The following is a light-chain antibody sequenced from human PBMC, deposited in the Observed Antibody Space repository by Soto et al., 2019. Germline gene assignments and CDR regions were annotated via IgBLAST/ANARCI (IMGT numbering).Light chain of an antibody. CDR3: MQARQTPRT. CDR2: LGS. Sequence: DIVMTQSPLSLPVTPGEPASISCRSSQSLLHSNGYNYLDWYLQKPGQSPQLLIYLGSNRASGVPDRFRGSGSGTDFTLKISRVEAEDVGVYHCMQARQTPRTFGQGTKVE. V-gene: IGKV2-28*01. CDR1: QSLLHSNGYNY. J-gene: IGKJ1*01.